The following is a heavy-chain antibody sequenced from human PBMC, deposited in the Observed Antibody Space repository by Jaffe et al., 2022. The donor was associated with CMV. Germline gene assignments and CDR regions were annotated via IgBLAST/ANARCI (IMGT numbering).Heavy chain of an antibody. D-gene: IGHD2-21*02. Sequence: EVQLVESGGGLVQPGGSLRLSCAASGFTFSSYWMSWVRQAPGKGLEWVANIKQDGSEKYYVDSVKGRFTISRDNAKNSLYLQMNSLRAEDTAVYYCARVPLTVGTLYWYFDLWGRGTLVTVSS. V-gene: IGHV3-7*03. J-gene: IGHJ2*01. CDR3: ARVPLTVGTLYWYFDL. CDR1: GFTFSSYW. CDR2: IKQDGSEK.